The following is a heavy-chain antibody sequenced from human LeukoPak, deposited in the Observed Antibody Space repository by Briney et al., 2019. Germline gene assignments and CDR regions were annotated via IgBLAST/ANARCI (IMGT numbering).Heavy chain of an antibody. CDR3: ARSAGDRGSYND. D-gene: IGHD1-26*01. CDR1: GYSFTNYW. CDR2: IYPGDSDT. Sequence: KYGASLQISCKGSGYSFTNYWIGWVRQLPGKGLEWMGIIYPGDSDTRYSPSFQGQVTISADTSISTAYLQWSSLKASDSAMYYCARSAGDRGSYNDWGQGTLVTVSS. J-gene: IGHJ4*02. V-gene: IGHV5-51*01.